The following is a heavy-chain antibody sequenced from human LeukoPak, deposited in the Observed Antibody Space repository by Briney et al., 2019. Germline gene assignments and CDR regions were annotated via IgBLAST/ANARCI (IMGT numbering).Heavy chain of an antibody. V-gene: IGHV4-39*01. CDR1: GGSISNTGYY. D-gene: IGHD6-19*01. CDR3: ATQGSSGWYQGSDY. J-gene: IGHJ4*02. Sequence: PSETLSLTCAVSGGSISNTGYYWGWIRQTPGKGLEWIGSIHYSGSPYYNPSLKSRVTISVDTSKNQFSLKFTSVTAADTAVYYCATQGSSGWYQGSDYWGQGTLVTVSS. CDR2: IHYSGSP.